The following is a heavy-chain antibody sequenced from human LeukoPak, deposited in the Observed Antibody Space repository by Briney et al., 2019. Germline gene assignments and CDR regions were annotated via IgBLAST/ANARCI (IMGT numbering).Heavy chain of an antibody. CDR2: ISSSGSTI. CDR3: ARGGSGYRYGKIDS. V-gene: IGHV3-48*03. CDR1: GFTFSSYE. D-gene: IGHD5-18*01. Sequence: GGSLRLSCAASGFTFSSYEMNWVRQAPGKGLEWVSYISSSGSTIYYADSVKGRFTISRDNAKNSLYLQMNSLRDEDTAVYYCARGGSGYRYGKIDSWGQGILVTVSS. J-gene: IGHJ4*02.